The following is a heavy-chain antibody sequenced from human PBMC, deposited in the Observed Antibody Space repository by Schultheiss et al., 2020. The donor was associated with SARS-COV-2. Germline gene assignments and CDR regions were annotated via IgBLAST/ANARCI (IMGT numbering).Heavy chain of an antibody. Sequence: SETLSLTCTVSGGSISSYYWSWIRQPPGKGLEWIGEINHSGTTNYSPSLKSRVTISVDKSKNQFSLKLSSVTAADTAVYYCARWAGYSYGYPPAASRYYYYGMDVWGQGTTVTVSS. D-gene: IGHD5-18*01. CDR2: INHSGTT. CDR1: GGSISSYY. CDR3: ARWAGYSYGYPPAASRYYYYGMDV. J-gene: IGHJ6*02. V-gene: IGHV4-59*12.